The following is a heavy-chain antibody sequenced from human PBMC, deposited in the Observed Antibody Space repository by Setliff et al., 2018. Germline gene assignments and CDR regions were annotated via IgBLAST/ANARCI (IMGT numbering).Heavy chain of an antibody. CDR1: GYSFTSYW. CDR2: IYPGDSDT. V-gene: IGHV5-51*01. Sequence: PGESLKISCKGSGYSFTSYWIGWVRQMPGKGLEWMGIIYPGDSDTRYSPSFQGQVTISADKSTSTAYLQLSSLKASDTAIYYCTRHKGYDDSSGYYYPNAFDIWGQGTMVTVSS. J-gene: IGHJ3*02. D-gene: IGHD3-22*01. CDR3: TRHKGYDDSSGYYYPNAFDI.